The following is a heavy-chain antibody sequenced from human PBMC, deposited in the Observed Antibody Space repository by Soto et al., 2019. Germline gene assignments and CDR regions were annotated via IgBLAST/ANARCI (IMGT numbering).Heavy chain of an antibody. CDR2: INTSGST. J-gene: IGHJ4*01. Sequence: SDTLSLTCTVSGGAISGYYWSWIRQPAGKGLEWIGRINTSGSTNYNPSLKIRVTMSVDASKNQFSLQLISVTAADTAMYYCASASGWKNXWGHGTLVTVSX. CDR1: GGAISGYY. V-gene: IGHV4-4*07. CDR3: ASASGWKNX. D-gene: IGHD6-19*01.